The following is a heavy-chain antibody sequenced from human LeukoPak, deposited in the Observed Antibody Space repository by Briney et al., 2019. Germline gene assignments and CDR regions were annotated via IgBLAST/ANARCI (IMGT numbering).Heavy chain of an antibody. Sequence: SETLSLTCAVYGGSFSGYYWSWIRQPPGKGLEWIGEINHSGSTNYNPSLKSRVTFSVDKSKNHFSLNLSSVTAADTAVYYCARGGVTDAFDIWGQGTMVTVSS. J-gene: IGHJ3*02. CDR3: ARGGVTDAFDI. CDR1: GGSFSGYY. V-gene: IGHV4-34*01. D-gene: IGHD2-21*02. CDR2: INHSGST.